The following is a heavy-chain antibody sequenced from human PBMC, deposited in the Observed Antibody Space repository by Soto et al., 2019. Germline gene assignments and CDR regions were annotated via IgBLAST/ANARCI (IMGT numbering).Heavy chain of an antibody. J-gene: IGHJ4*02. CDR1: GFTFSSYW. CDR2: IKQDGREK. Sequence: GGSLSLSCAAPGFTFSSYWMSWVRQAPGKGLEWVANIKQDGREKYYVASVKGRFTISRDNANNSLYLKTNSLRAEDTAVYFVASSLRAIDSWGQGTLVTVSS. V-gene: IGHV3-7*01. CDR3: ASSLRAIDS.